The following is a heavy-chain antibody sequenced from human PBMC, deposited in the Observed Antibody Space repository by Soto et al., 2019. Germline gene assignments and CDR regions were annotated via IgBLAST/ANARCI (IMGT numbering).Heavy chain of an antibody. J-gene: IGHJ6*02. Sequence: SETLSLTCTVSGGSISSGGYYWSWIRQHPGKGLEWIGYTYYSGSTYYNPSLKSRVTISVDTSKNQFSLKLSSVTAADTAVYYCARDREYYDSSGSSRMDVWGQGTTVTVSS. D-gene: IGHD3-22*01. CDR3: ARDREYYDSSGSSRMDV. CDR1: GGSISSGGYY. V-gene: IGHV4-31*03. CDR2: TYYSGST.